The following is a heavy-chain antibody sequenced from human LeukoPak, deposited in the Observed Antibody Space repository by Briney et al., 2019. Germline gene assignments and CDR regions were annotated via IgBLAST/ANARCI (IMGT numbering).Heavy chain of an antibody. Sequence: GGSLRLSCAASGFTFSSYATSWVRQAPGKGLEWVSEISSSAGTTYYADSVKGRFTIPRDNSKNTLYLQMNSLRVEDTAVYYCAKDKSPYSGSYQDYWGQGTLVTVSS. CDR3: AKDKSPYSGSYQDY. CDR2: ISSSAGTT. D-gene: IGHD1-26*01. CDR1: GFTFSSYA. J-gene: IGHJ4*02. V-gene: IGHV3-23*01.